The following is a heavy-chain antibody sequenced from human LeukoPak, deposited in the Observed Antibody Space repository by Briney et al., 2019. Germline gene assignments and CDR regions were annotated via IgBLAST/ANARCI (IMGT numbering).Heavy chain of an antibody. CDR1: GFTLSNYD. Sequence: GGSLRLSCAASGFTLSNYDMHWVRQATGKGLEWVSAIGNAGNTYFPGSMKGRFTISRESTKSFLYLQMNSLRSGDTAVYYCAKNMDVWGKGTTVTVSS. CDR2: IGNAGNT. V-gene: IGHV3-13*01. J-gene: IGHJ6*03. CDR3: AKNMDV.